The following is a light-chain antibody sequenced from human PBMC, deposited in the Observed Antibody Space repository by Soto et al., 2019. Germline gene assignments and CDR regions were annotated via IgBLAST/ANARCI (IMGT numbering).Light chain of an antibody. J-gene: IGKJ2*01. CDR1: QSIGRW. CDR2: DAS. CDR3: QQYISYHT. Sequence: DIQMTQSPSSLSASVGDRVTITCRASQSIGRWLAWYQQKPVKAPKLLVFDASSLESGVPSRFGSSGSRTEFTLTISSLQPDDFATYYCQQYISYHTFGQGTKLEIK. V-gene: IGKV1-5*01.